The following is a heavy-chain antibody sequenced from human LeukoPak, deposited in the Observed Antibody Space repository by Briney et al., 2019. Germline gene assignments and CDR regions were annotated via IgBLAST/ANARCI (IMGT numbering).Heavy chain of an antibody. Sequence: EASVKASCKASGYTFTSYDINWVRQATGQGLEWMGWMNPNSGNTGYAQKFQGRVTMTRNTSISTAYMELSSLRSEDTAVYYCARGVPTYYYDSSGYYPGYWGQGTLVTVSS. V-gene: IGHV1-8*01. J-gene: IGHJ4*02. CDR1: GYTFTSYD. D-gene: IGHD3-22*01. CDR3: ARGVPTYYYDSSGYYPGY. CDR2: MNPNSGNT.